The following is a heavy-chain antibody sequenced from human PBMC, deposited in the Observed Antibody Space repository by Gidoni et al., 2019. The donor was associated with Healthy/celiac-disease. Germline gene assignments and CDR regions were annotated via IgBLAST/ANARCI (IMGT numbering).Heavy chain of an antibody. Sequence: EVQLVESGGGLVQPGGSLRLSCAASGFTFSSYSMNWVRQAPGKGLEWVSYISSSSSTIYYADSVKGRFTISRDNAKNSLYLQMNSLRDEDTAVYYCARVLWHGVVTAGDAFDIWGQGTMVTVSS. D-gene: IGHD3-3*01. CDR1: GFTFSSYS. J-gene: IGHJ3*02. V-gene: IGHV3-48*02. CDR2: ISSSSSTI. CDR3: ARVLWHGVVTAGDAFDI.